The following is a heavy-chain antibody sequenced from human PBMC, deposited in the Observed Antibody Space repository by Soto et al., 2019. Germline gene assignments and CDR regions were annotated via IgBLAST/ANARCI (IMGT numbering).Heavy chain of an antibody. V-gene: IGHV4-34*01. D-gene: IGHD3-22*01. J-gene: IGHJ4*02. CDR2: INHSGST. CDR1: GGSFSGYY. CDR3: ARPTYYYDSSGYNTGVFDY. Sequence: SETLSLTCAVYGGSFSGYYWTWIRQPPGTGLEWIGEINHSGSTNYNPSLKSRVTISVDTSKNQFSLKLSSVTAADTAVYYCARPTYYYDSSGYNTGVFDYWGQGTLVTVSS.